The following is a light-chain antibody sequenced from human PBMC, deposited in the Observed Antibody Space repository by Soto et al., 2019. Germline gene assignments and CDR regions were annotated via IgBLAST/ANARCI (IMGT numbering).Light chain of an antibody. V-gene: IGKV1-27*01. CDR2: ASS. Sequence: DIQMTQSPSSLSASVGDRVTITYRARQGLRKYLAWYQQKRGKVPKLLIYASSTLQSGVPSQFSGSGSGPDFTLTLSSLQPEDVATYCCQQDNRAARTFGQEPKHEI. CDR1: QGLRKY. CDR3: QQDNRAART. J-gene: IGKJ1*01.